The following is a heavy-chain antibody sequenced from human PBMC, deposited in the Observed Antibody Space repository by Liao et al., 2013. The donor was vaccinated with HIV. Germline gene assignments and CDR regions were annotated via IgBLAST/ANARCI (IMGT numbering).Heavy chain of an antibody. V-gene: IGHV4-34*01. CDR3: ARASLEDGANSGIGYFQR. Sequence: VQLQESGPGLLQPSETLSLTCAVYGGSFSDYHWGWIRQSPGKGLEWIGEINHSGSTNQNPSLRSRVTISVDTSKNQFSLKMNSVTAADTAVYYCARASLEDGANSGIGYFQRWGQGTLVTVSS. D-gene: IGHD4-23*01. CDR2: INHSGST. J-gene: IGHJ1*01. CDR1: GGSFSDYH.